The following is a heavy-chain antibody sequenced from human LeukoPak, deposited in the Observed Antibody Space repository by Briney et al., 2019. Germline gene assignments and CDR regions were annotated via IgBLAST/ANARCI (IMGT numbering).Heavy chain of an antibody. CDR3: AKAPYYYGSGSHTYFDY. J-gene: IGHJ4*02. D-gene: IGHD3-10*01. CDR2: IFRGGST. Sequence: GGSLRLSCAASGFTVSSHYMSWVRQAPGKGLEWVSVIFRGGSTYYADSVKGRFTISRDKSKNTLYLQMNSLRAEDTAVYYCAKAPYYYGSGSHTYFDYWGQGTLVTVSS. V-gene: IGHV3-53*01. CDR1: GFTVSSHY.